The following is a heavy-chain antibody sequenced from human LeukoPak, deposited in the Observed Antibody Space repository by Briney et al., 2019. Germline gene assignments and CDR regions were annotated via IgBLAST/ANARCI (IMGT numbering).Heavy chain of an antibody. D-gene: IGHD2-2*01. CDR3: AKGRSVVPDV. J-gene: IGHJ6*04. Sequence: SVKVSCRASGGTFSSYAISWVRQAPGQGLEWMGRIIPILGIVNYAQKFQGRVTITADKSTSTAYMELSSLRSEDTAMYYCAKGRSVVPDVWGKGTTVTVSS. CDR1: GGTFSSYA. CDR2: IIPILGIV. V-gene: IGHV1-69*04.